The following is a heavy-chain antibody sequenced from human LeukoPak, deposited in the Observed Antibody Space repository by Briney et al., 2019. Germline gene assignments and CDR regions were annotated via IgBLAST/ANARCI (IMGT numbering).Heavy chain of an antibody. CDR3: ARGRWLHPPPRFDAFDI. Sequence: SVKVSCKASGGTFSSYAISWVRQAPEQGLEWMGGIIPIFGTANYAQKFQGRVTITADESTSTAYMELSSLRSEDTAVYYCARGRWLHPPPRFDAFDIWGQGTMVTVSS. V-gene: IGHV1-69*13. CDR2: IIPIFGTA. J-gene: IGHJ3*02. CDR1: GGTFSSYA. D-gene: IGHD5-24*01.